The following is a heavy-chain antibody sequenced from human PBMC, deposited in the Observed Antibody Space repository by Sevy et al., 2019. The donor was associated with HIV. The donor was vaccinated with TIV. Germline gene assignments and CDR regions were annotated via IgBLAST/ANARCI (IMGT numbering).Heavy chain of an antibody. Sequence: GGSLRLSCGASGFTFGSYSMNWVRQAPGKGLEWVSSINNDGSYVIYADSVKGRFTISRDNAKNSLYLQMNSLRVEDTAVYYCTSHWNHYWSDPWGQGTLVTVSS. V-gene: IGHV3-21*01. J-gene: IGHJ5*02. CDR2: INNDGSYV. CDR3: TSHWNHYWSDP. CDR1: GFTFGSYS. D-gene: IGHD1-1*01.